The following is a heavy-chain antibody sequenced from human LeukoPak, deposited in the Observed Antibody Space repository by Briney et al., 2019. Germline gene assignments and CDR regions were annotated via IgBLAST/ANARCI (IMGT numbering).Heavy chain of an antibody. J-gene: IGHJ4*02. V-gene: IGHV4-34*01. D-gene: IGHD1-14*01. Sequence: NPSETLSLTCAVSGVSFNDYYWSWVRQSPGKGLEWIGEINHSGYTNDSPSLKSRVTISIDTSRKQFSLNLRSVTVADTAVYYCTRMTTGHDYWGQGTLVTISS. CDR2: INHSGYT. CDR1: GVSFNDYY. CDR3: TRMTTGHDY.